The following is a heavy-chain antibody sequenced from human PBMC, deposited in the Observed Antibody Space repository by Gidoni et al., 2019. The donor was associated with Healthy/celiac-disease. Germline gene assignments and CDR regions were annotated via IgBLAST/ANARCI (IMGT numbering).Heavy chain of an antibody. J-gene: IGHJ4*02. CDR2: ISSSSSYI. V-gene: IGHV3-21*01. CDR3: ARDIAAAGASSSY. Sequence: EVQLVESGGGLVKPGGSLRLSCPASGFTFSSHSMNWVRQAPGKGLEWVSSISSSSSYIYYADSVKGRFTISRDNAKNSLYLQMNSLRAEDTAVYYCARDIAAAGASSSYWGQGTLITVSS. D-gene: IGHD6-13*01. CDR1: GFTFSSHS.